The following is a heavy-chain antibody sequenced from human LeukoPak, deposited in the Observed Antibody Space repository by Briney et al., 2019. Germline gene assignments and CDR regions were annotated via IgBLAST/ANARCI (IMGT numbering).Heavy chain of an antibody. CDR3: ARDNDKVVDH. CDR2: ITAYNGNR. J-gene: IGHJ4*01. Sequence: RASVKVSCKTSGYTFSNYGISWVQQAPGQGLEWMGWITAYNGNRLYAQRFQGRITLTTDTSTSTSYMELRSLEYDDTAIYYCARDNDKVVDHWGQGTLVTVSS. D-gene: IGHD1-1*01. CDR1: GYTFSNYG. V-gene: IGHV1-18*01.